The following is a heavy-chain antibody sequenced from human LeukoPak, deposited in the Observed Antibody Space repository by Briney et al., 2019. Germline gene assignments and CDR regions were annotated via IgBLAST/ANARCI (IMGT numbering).Heavy chain of an antibody. V-gene: IGHV4-59*08. CDR3: ARPPGL. CDR2: IYYSGST. J-gene: IGHJ2*01. CDR1: GGSISSYY. Sequence: SETPSLTCTVSGGSISSYYWSWIRQPPGKGLEWIGYIYYSGSTNYNPSLKSRVTISVDASKNQFSLRLTSVTAADTAVYYCARPPGLWGRGTLVTVSS.